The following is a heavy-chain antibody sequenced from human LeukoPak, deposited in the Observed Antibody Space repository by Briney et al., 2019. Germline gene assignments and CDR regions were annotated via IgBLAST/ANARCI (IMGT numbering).Heavy chain of an antibody. CDR3: AKTLSGSYPGY. J-gene: IGHJ4*02. CDR1: GFTFSNYG. CDR2: ISGSGGST. V-gene: IGHV3-23*01. Sequence: GGSLRLSCAAFGFTFSNYGMSWVRQAPGKGLEWVSAISGSGGSTYYADSVKGRFTISRDNSKNTLYLQMNSLRAEDTAVYYCAKTLSGSYPGYWGQGTLVTVSS. D-gene: IGHD1-26*01.